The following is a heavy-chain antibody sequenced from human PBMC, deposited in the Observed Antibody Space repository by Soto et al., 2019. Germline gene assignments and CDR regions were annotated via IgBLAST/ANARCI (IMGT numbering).Heavy chain of an antibody. CDR2: ISSSGSTI. CDR1: GFTFSSYE. J-gene: IGHJ4*02. Sequence: GGSLRLSCAASGFTFSSYEMNWVRQAPGKGLEWVSYISSSGSTIYYADSVKGRFTISRDNAKNTFYLQMNSLRAEDTAMYFCARSRYTGTYSGRFLDYWGQGSLVIVSS. CDR3: ARSRYTGTYSGRFLDY. V-gene: IGHV3-48*03. D-gene: IGHD1-26*01.